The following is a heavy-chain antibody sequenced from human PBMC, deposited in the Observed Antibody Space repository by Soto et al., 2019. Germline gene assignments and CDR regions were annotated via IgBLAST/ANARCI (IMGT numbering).Heavy chain of an antibody. CDR1: GFTFSSYG. J-gene: IGHJ4*02. D-gene: IGHD2-2*01. CDR2: ISYDGSNK. CDR3: AKTERYCSSTSCPSDY. Sequence: VQLVESGGGLVQPGGSLRLSCAASGFTFSSYGMHWVRQAPGKGLEWVAVISYDGSNKYYADSVKGRFTISRDNSKNTLYLQMNSLRAEDTAVYYCAKTERYCSSTSCPSDYWGQGTLVTVSS. V-gene: IGHV3-30*18.